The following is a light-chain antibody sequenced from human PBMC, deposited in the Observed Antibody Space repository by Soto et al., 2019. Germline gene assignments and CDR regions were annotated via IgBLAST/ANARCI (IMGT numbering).Light chain of an antibody. J-gene: IGKJ4*01. CDR2: AAS. V-gene: IGKV1D-16*01. CDR1: QDINSY. CDR3: QQYNIYPLT. Sequence: DVQMTQSPSSLSASVGDRVTITCRASQDINSYLAWYQQKPGNAPKSLIYAASSLQTGVPSRFSGSENGTDFTLTINNLQSEDSATYYCQQYNIYPLTFGGGTKVEIK.